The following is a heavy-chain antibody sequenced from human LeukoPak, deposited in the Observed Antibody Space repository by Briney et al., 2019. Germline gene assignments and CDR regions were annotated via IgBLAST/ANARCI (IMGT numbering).Heavy chain of an antibody. Sequence: SVKVSCKASGGSFSEYSISWVRQAPGQGLEWMGRIIAILDTAHYAQKFQGRFTITADKSTTTVYMELSSLRSDDTAVYYCVRSGYDYDWFDPWGQGTLVTVSS. CDR1: GGSFSEYS. CDR3: VRSGYDYDWFDP. V-gene: IGHV1-69*08. J-gene: IGHJ5*02. CDR2: IIAILDTA. D-gene: IGHD5-12*01.